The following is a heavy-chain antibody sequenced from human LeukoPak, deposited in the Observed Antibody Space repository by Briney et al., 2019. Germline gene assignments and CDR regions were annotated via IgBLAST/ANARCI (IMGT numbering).Heavy chain of an antibody. Sequence: GGSLRLSCAASGFTFSSSWMHWVCQAPEKGLEWVADIKCDGSEKYYVDSVKGRLTISRDNSKNTLYLQIGSLRAEDMAVYYCAREGEVPAAFDYWGQGTLVTVSS. CDR1: GFTFSSSW. D-gene: IGHD2-2*01. V-gene: IGHV3-52*01. J-gene: IGHJ4*02. CDR3: AREGEVPAAFDY. CDR2: IKCDGSEK.